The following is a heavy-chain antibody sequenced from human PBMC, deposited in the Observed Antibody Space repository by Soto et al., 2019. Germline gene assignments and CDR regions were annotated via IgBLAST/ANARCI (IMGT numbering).Heavy chain of an antibody. CDR1: AFTFSSAW. Sequence: PGVSLRLSCAASAFTFSSAWMHWVRQAPGKGLVWVSRINSGASNTNYADSVKGRFTISRDNAKNTLYLQMDSLTAEDTALYYCARGPSGWFGYDYWGQGTLVTVSS. D-gene: IGHD6-19*01. V-gene: IGHV3-74*01. J-gene: IGHJ4*02. CDR2: INSGASNT. CDR3: ARGPSGWFGYDY.